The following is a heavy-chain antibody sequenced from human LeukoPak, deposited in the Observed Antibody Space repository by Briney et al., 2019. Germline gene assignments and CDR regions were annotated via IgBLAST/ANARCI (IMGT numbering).Heavy chain of an antibody. Sequence: GGSLRLSCAASGFTFSSYWMSWVRQAPGKGLEWVANIKQDGSEKYYVDSVEGRFTISRDNAKNSLYLQMNSLRAEDTAVYYCARDIGSSWYVLDAFDIWGQGTMVTVSS. CDR2: IKQDGSEK. J-gene: IGHJ3*02. CDR3: ARDIGSSWYVLDAFDI. V-gene: IGHV3-7*03. D-gene: IGHD6-13*01. CDR1: GFTFSSYW.